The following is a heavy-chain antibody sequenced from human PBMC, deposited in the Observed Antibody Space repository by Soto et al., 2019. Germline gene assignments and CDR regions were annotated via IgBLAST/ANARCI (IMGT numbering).Heavy chain of an antibody. J-gene: IGHJ5*02. Sequence: SETPYISCAVYGGSFSFYYWSWIRQPPGKGLEWIGEINHSGGTNYNPSLKSRVTISVDTSKNQFSLKLSSVTAADTAVYYCARVPDRWGQGTLVTV. D-gene: IGHD2-2*01. CDR1: GGSFSFYY. V-gene: IGHV4-34*01. CDR3: ARVPDR. CDR2: INHSGGT.